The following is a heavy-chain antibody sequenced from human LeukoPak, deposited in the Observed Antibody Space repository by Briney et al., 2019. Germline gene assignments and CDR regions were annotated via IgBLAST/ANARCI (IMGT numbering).Heavy chain of an antibody. CDR3: ARPRTIAAAGIFGAFDY. J-gene: IGHJ4*02. CDR2: ISGNGAGT. Sequence: GGSLRLSCTPSGFTFSSHAMSWVRQAPGKGLEWVSGISGNGAGTYYGDSVKGRFTISRDNSKNTLYLQMNSLRPEDTALHYCARPRTIAAAGIFGAFDYWGQGTLVTVSS. CDR1: GFTFSSHA. V-gene: IGHV3-23*02. D-gene: IGHD6-13*01.